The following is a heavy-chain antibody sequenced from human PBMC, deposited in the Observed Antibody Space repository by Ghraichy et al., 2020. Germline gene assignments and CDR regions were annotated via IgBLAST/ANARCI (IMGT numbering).Heavy chain of an antibody. CDR2: INPNSGGT. D-gene: IGHD2-21*01. Sequence: ASVKVSYKASGYTFTGYYMHWVRQAPGQGLEWMGWINPNSGGTNYAQKFQGWVTMTRDTSISTAYMELSRLRSDDTAVYYCARDFCGGDCYNWFDPWGQGTLVTVSS. J-gene: IGHJ5*02. CDR3: ARDFCGGDCYNWFDP. CDR1: GYTFTGYY. V-gene: IGHV1-2*04.